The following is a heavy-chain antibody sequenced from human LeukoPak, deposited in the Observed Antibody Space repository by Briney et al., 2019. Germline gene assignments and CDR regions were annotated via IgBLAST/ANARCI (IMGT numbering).Heavy chain of an antibody. CDR3: ARRHHYSYFMDV. Sequence: SETLSPTCTVSAGSISSYYWTWIRQPPGKGLEWIGYIFPSGSAYYNPSLKTRVTISVDTSKNQFSLRLTSVTAADTAVYYCARRHHYSYFMDVWGKGTTVTVSS. V-gene: IGHV4-4*09. CDR2: IFPSGSA. J-gene: IGHJ6*03. CDR1: AGSISSYY.